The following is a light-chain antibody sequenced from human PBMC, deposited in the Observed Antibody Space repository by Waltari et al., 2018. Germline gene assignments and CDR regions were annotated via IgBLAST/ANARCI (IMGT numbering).Light chain of an antibody. J-gene: IGLJ2*01. CDR3: CSYAGSSTFV. CDR2: EVS. Sequence: QSALTQPASVSGSPGQSITISSTGTSSDVGSYNLVSWYQQHPGKAPKLMIYEVSKRHSGVFNRYSGSTSGNTAPLTITGLRAEEEADYSCCSYAGSSTFVFGGGTKMTVL. V-gene: IGLV2-23*02. CDR1: SSDVGSYNL.